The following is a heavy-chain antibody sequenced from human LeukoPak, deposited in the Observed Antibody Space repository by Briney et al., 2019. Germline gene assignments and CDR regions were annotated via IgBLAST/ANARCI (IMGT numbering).Heavy chain of an antibody. V-gene: IGHV3-21*01. Sequence: GGSLRLSCAASGFTFSRYSMNWVRQAPGKGLEWVSAISSSSSYIYYADSLKGRFTISRDNAKNSLYLQMNSLRAEDTAVYYCARAPGESGSQTRNFDYWGQETLVTVSS. CDR1: GFTFSRYS. D-gene: IGHD1-26*01. CDR2: ISSSSSYI. J-gene: IGHJ4*02. CDR3: ARAPGESGSQTRNFDY.